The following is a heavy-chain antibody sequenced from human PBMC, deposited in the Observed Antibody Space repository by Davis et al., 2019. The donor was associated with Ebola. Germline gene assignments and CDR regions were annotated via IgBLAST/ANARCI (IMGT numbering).Heavy chain of an antibody. CDR3: ATHGSE. D-gene: IGHD1-26*01. V-gene: IGHV4-39*01. J-gene: IGHJ4*02. CDR1: GASINSPNYY. Sequence: SETLSLTCTVSGASINSPNYYWAWMRQPPGKGLEWIGSIYYSGSTHYNPSLWSRVTMSVDTSENQFSLKLSSVTAADTAFYFCATHGSEWGQGRLVIVSS. CDR2: IYYSGST.